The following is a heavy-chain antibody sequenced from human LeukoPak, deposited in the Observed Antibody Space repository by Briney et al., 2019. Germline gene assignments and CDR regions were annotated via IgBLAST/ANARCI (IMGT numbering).Heavy chain of an antibody. CDR1: GFTFSSYG. J-gene: IGHJ4*02. CDR3: ARPVNVEMATTEPYFDY. CDR2: ISYDGSNK. D-gene: IGHD5-24*01. Sequence: GGSLRLSCAASGFTFSSYGMHWVRQAPGKGLEWVAVISYDGSNKYYADSVKGRFTISRDNSKNTLYLQMNSLRAEDTAVYYCARPVNVEMATTEPYFDYWGQGTLVTVSS. V-gene: IGHV3-30*03.